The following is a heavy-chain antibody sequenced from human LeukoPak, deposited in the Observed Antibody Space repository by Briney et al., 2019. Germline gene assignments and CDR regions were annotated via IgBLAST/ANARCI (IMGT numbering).Heavy chain of an antibody. D-gene: IGHD5-24*01. CDR1: GGSVSSGAYY. CDR2: IYYSGST. Sequence: SETLSLTCTVSGGSVSSGAYYWSWIRQPPGKGLEWIGYIYYSGSTNYNPSLKSRVTISVDTSKNQFSLKLSSVTAADTAVYYCAGDGYNYNFDYWGQGTLVTVSS. V-gene: IGHV4-61*08. J-gene: IGHJ4*02. CDR3: AGDGYNYNFDY.